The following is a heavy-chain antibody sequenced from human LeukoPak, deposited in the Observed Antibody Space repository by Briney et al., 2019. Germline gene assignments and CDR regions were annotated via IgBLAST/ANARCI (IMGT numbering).Heavy chain of an antibody. D-gene: IGHD1-1*01. Sequence: SETLSLICAVYGGSFIDDSWTWLRQSPGEGLEWIGEINHSGLTKYNPSLKSRVSISVEMSKKQFSLKLTSVTAADTAVYYCARERRSPGMKCFRPWGQGTLVTVSS. CDR1: GGSFIDDS. J-gene: IGHJ5*02. CDR2: INHSGLT. V-gene: IGHV4-34*01. CDR3: ARERRSPGMKCFRP.